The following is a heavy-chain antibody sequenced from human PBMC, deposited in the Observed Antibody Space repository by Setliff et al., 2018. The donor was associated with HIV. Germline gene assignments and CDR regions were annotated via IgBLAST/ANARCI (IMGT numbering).Heavy chain of an antibody. CDR1: GGSISSYY. V-gene: IGHV4-59*01. CDR2: IYYTGST. D-gene: IGHD1-26*01. J-gene: IGHJ4*02. CDR3: ARGGGLVGATSSHFDY. Sequence: PSETLSLTCTVSGGSISSYYWSWIRQPPGKGLEWIGYIYYTGSTNYNPSLKSRVIISVETSKNHFSLILNSVTAADTAVYYCARGGGLVGATSSHFDYWGQGSLVTVS.